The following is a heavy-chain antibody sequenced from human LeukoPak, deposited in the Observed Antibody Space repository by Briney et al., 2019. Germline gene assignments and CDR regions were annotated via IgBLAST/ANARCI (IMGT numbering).Heavy chain of an antibody. CDR1: GFTFSSYA. CDR2: ISYDGSNK. Sequence: SGGSLRLSCAASGFTFSSYAMHWVRQAPGKGLEWVAVISYDGSNKYYADSVKGRFTISRDNSKNTLYLQMNSLRAEDTAVYYCARIWHRSSSAPAGYWGQGTLVTVSS. CDR3: ARIWHRSSSAPAGY. J-gene: IGHJ4*02. V-gene: IGHV3-30-3*01. D-gene: IGHD6-13*01.